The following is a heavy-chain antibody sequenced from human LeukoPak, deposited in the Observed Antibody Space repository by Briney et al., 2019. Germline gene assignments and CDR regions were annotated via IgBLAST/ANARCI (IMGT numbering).Heavy chain of an antibody. Sequence: PGGSLRLSCAASGFTFSSYWMHWVRQAPGKGLVWVSRINSDGSSTSYAESVKGRFTISRDNAKNTLYLQMNSLRAEDTAVYYCARGFSGDWYLDLWGRGTLVTVSS. CDR3: ARGFSGDWYLDL. CDR1: GFTFSSYW. J-gene: IGHJ2*01. D-gene: IGHD3-3*01. V-gene: IGHV3-74*01. CDR2: INSDGSST.